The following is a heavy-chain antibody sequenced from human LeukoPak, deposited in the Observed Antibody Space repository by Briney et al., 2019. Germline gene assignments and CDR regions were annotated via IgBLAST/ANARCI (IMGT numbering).Heavy chain of an antibody. CDR2: IYYSGST. V-gene: IGHV4-39*01. D-gene: IGHD2-15*01. Sequence: SETLSLTCTVSGGSISSSSYYWGWIRQPPGKGLEWIGSIYYSGSTYYNPSLKSRVTISVDSSKNQFSLKLSSVTAADTAVYYCARHKTRQVGYYYFDYWGQGTLVTVSS. CDR3: ARHKTRQVGYYYFDY. CDR1: GGSISSSSYY. J-gene: IGHJ4*02.